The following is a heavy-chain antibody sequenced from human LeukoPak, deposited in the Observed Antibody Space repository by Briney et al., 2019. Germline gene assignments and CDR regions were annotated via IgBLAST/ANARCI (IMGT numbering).Heavy chain of an antibody. CDR1: GGSISNCY. CDR3: ARGYDIDV. Sequence: SETLSLTYTVSGGSISNCYWSWIRQPPGKALEWIGYIYYTGTTKYNPSLKSRATISLDTSKNQFSLKLTSVTAADTALFFCARGYDIDVWGQGTTVTVSS. V-gene: IGHV4-59*01. J-gene: IGHJ6*02. CDR2: IYYTGTT.